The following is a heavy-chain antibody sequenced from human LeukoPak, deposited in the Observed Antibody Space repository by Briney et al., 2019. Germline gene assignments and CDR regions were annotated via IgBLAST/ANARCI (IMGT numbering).Heavy chain of an antibody. J-gene: IGHJ4*02. CDR1: GGSFSGYY. CDR2: INHSGST. V-gene: IGHV4-34*01. Sequence: SETLSLTCAVYGGSFSGYYWSWIRQPPGKGLEWIGEINHSGSTNYNPSLRSRVTISVDTSKNQFSLKLSSVTAADTAVYYCARDGRTGGGSGSYPYFDYWGQGTLVTVSS. D-gene: IGHD3-10*01. CDR3: ARDGRTGGGSGSYPYFDY.